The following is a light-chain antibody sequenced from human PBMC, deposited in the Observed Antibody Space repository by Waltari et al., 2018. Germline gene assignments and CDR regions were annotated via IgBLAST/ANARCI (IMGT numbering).Light chain of an antibody. CDR2: AAS. CDR1: QGISSC. CDR3: QQYNSYST. V-gene: IGKV1D-16*01. J-gene: IGKJ2*01. Sequence: DIQMTQSPSSLSASVGDRVTITCRAGQGISSCLAWYPQKPGKAPELLIYAASSFQRGVPSRFSGSGSGTEFTLTISSLQPDDFATYYCQQYNSYSTFGQGTKLEMK.